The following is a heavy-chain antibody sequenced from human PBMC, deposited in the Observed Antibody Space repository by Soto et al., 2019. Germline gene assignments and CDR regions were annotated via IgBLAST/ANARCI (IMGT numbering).Heavy chain of an antibody. CDR1: GFTFNSLS. V-gene: IGHV3-30*04. CDR3: AREPYGDSQYFDY. CDR2: ISHDGRVT. J-gene: IGHJ4*02. D-gene: IGHD2-21*02. Sequence: HVQLVESGGGMVQPGTSLRLSCAASGFTFNSLSLHWVRQRPDKGLEWVAVISHDGRVTFYADFVKGRFTVSRDNSKNTIYLQVNSLRAEDTAVYYCAREPYGDSQYFDYWGQGTLVTVSS.